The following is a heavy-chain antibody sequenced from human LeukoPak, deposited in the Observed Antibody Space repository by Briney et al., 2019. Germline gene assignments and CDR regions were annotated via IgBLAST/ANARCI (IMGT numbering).Heavy chain of an antibody. V-gene: IGHV3-74*01. CDR3: ARDENLGDYYWFDP. D-gene: IGHD4-17*01. J-gene: IGHJ5*02. CDR1: GFTFSSYW. CDR2: INTDGSST. Sequence: GGSLRLSCAASGFTFSSYWMHWVRQAPGKGLVWVSRINTDGSSTSYADSVKGRFTISRDNAKNTLYLQMNSLRAEDTAVYYCARDENLGDYYWFDPWGQGTLVTVSS.